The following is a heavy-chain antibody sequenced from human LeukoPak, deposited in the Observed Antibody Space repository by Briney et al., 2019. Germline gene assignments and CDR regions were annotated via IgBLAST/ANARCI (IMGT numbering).Heavy chain of an antibody. J-gene: IGHJ4*02. D-gene: IGHD2-15*01. CDR2: LRQDGSDK. CDR3: ARDRDCGDGGCYPHFDY. V-gene: IGHV3-7*01. Sequence: GGSLRLSCAASGFTFSSNWMSWVRQAPGRRLEWVANLRQDGSDKYYMDSVKGRYTISRDNAKNSLSLQMNSLRVEDTAVYYCARDRDCGDGGCYPHFDYWGQGVRVTVSS. CDR1: GFTFSSNW.